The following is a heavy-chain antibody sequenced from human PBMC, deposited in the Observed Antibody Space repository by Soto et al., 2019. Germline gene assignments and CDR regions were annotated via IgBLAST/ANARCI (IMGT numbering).Heavy chain of an antibody. V-gene: IGHV1-69*01. Sequence: QVQLVQSGAEVKKPGSSVKVSCKAYGGTFSSYAISWVRQAPGQGLEWMGGIIPIFGTANYAQKFQGRVTITADESTSTAYMELSSLRSEDTAVYYCARSRAYCSSTSCYIVGYWFDPWGQGTLVTVSS. CDR2: IIPIFGTA. J-gene: IGHJ5*02. CDR1: GGTFSSYA. D-gene: IGHD2-2*02. CDR3: ARSRAYCSSTSCYIVGYWFDP.